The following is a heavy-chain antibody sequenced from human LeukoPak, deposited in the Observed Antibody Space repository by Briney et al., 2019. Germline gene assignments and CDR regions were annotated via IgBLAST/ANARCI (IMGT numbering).Heavy chain of an antibody. CDR1: GGSISSYY. Sequence: SETLSLTCTVSGGSISSYYWSWIRQPAGKGLEWIGRIYSSGSTTYNPSLKSRVTMSVDTSKNQFSLKVTSATAADTAVYYCAREKIGSGYDQDLDYWGQGTLVTVSS. V-gene: IGHV4-4*07. J-gene: IGHJ4*02. CDR3: AREKIGSGYDQDLDY. CDR2: IYSSGST. D-gene: IGHD5-12*01.